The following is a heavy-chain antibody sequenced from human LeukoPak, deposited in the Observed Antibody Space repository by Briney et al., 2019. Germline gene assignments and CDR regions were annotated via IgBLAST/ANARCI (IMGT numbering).Heavy chain of an antibody. V-gene: IGHV1-2*02. CDR3: ARTNYQLLKPLGWFDP. J-gene: IGHJ5*02. Sequence: GASVKVSCKASGYTFTGYYMHWVRQTPGQGLEWMGWINPNSGGTNYAQKFQGRVTMTRDTSISTAYMELSRLRSDDTAVYYCARTNYQLLKPLGWFDPWGQGTLVTVSS. D-gene: IGHD2-2*01. CDR1: GYTFTGYY. CDR2: INPNSGGT.